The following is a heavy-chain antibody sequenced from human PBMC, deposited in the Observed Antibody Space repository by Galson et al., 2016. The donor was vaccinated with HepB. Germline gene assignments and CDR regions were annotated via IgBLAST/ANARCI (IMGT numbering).Heavy chain of an antibody. Sequence: SLRLSCAASGFTFRSYPMHWVRQAPGKGLEWVASITGGGSNIYYADSMKGRFTISRDNAKTSLYLQMNSLRADDTAVYYCAYNQNYGAGVYWFYGMDVWGQGTTVTVAS. J-gene: IGHJ6*02. CDR3: AYNQNYGAGVYWFYGMDV. V-gene: IGHV3-21*01. CDR1: GFTFRSYP. CDR2: ITGGGSNI. D-gene: IGHD3-10*01.